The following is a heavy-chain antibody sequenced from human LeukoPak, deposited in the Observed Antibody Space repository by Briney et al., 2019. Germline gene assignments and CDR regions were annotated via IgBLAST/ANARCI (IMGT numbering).Heavy chain of an antibody. CDR1: GGSISTSYY. Sequence: SETLSLTCTVSGGSISTSYYWGWIRQPPGKGLEWIGSIYYSGTTYYNPSLKSRVTISVDTSKNQFSLKLSSVTAADTAVYYCARHRPGPYDYWGQGTLATVSS. V-gene: IGHV4-39*01. CDR3: ARHRPGPYDY. CDR2: IYYSGTT. J-gene: IGHJ4*02.